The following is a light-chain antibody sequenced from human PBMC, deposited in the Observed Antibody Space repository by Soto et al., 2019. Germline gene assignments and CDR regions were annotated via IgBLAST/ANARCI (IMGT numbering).Light chain of an antibody. Sequence: DIQMTQSPSSLSASVGDRVTITCRASQGIANYLAWYQHKPGKVPNLLIYAASTLQSGVPSRFSGGGSGTDFTLAISSLQTEDVATYYCQKYNSAPRTFGQGTKLDI. V-gene: IGKV1-27*01. CDR3: QKYNSAPRT. CDR1: QGIANY. J-gene: IGKJ1*01. CDR2: AAS.